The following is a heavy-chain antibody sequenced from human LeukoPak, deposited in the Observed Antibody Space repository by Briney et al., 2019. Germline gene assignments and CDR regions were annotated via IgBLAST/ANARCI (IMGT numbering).Heavy chain of an antibody. D-gene: IGHD1-26*01. J-gene: IGHJ4*02. V-gene: IGHV3-7*01. CDR3: ARDQVGIFDY. CDR2: IDQDGSEK. Sequence: GGSLRLFCAASGFTFTSYWMSWVRQAPGKGLEWVANIDQDGSEKNYVDSVTGRFTISRDNAKKSLHLQLNSLRAEDTAVYYCARDQVGIFDYWGQGTLVTVSS. CDR1: GFTFTSYW.